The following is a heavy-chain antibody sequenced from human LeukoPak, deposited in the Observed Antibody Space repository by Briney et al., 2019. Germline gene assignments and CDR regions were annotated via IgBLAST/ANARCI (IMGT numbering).Heavy chain of an antibody. V-gene: IGHV4-59*08. Sequence: SETLSLTCTVSGGSISTYYWSWIRQPPGKGLEWIGYIYHSGSTYYNPSLKSRVTISVDRSKNQFSLKLSSVTAADTAVYYCARQDLAAAAPDYWGQGTLVTVSS. J-gene: IGHJ4*02. CDR3: ARQDLAAAAPDY. CDR1: GGSISTYY. D-gene: IGHD6-13*01. CDR2: IYHSGST.